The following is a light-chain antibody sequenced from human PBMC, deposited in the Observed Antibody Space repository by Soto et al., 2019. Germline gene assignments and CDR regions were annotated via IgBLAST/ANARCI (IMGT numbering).Light chain of an antibody. CDR2: LGS. V-gene: IGKV2-28*01. CDR3: MQALQTPWT. CDR1: QSLLHVNGYNY. Sequence: DIVMTQSPLSLPVTPGEPASISCRSSQSLLHVNGYNYLDWYLQKPGQSPQLLIYLGSNRASGGPDRFSGSGSGTDFALNISSVEAEDVGVYYCMQALQTPWTFGQGTKVEIK. J-gene: IGKJ1*01.